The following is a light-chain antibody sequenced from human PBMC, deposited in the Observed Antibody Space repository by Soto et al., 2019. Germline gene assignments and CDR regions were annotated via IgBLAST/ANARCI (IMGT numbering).Light chain of an antibody. Sequence: QSALTQPASVSGSPGQSITISCTGTRSDVGAYNYVSWYQQHPGKAPKLMIYDVSNRPSGVSNRFSGSTSGNTASLTISGLQGEDEADYYCNSFTSSSTYVFGAGTKLTVL. CDR3: NSFTSSSTYV. V-gene: IGLV2-14*03. J-gene: IGLJ1*01. CDR1: RSDVGAYNY. CDR2: DVS.